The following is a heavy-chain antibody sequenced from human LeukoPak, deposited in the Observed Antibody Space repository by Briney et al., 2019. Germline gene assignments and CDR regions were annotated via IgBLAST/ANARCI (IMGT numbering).Heavy chain of an antibody. D-gene: IGHD3-10*01. V-gene: IGHV2-5*01. J-gene: IGHJ3*02. CDR2: IYWNDDK. CDR1: GFSLSTSGVG. Sequence: SGPTLVKPTQTLTLTCTFSGFSLSTSGVGVGWIRQPPGKALEWLALIYWNDDKRYSPSLKSRLTITKDTSKNQVVLTMTNMDPVDTATYYCAHAEQLLWFGELSDYDAFDIWGQGTMVTVSS. CDR3: AHAEQLLWFGELSDYDAFDI.